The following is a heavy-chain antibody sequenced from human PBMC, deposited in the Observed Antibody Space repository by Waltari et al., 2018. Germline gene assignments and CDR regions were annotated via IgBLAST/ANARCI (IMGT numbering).Heavy chain of an antibody. J-gene: IGHJ4*02. CDR3: ARADYGGTADFDY. D-gene: IGHD4-17*01. CDR1: GFPFSSHW. V-gene: IGHV3-7*04. Sequence: EVQLVESGGGLVQPGGSLRVSCAASGFPFSSHWMTWVSQAPGKGLEWVANINGDGSEKYYVDSVKARFTISRDNAKNSLYLQMDSLRAEDTAVYYCARADYGGTADFDYWGQGTLVTVSS. CDR2: INGDGSEK.